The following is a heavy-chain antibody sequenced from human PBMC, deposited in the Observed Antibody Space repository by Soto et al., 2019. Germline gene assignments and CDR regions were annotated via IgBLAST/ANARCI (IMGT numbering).Heavy chain of an antibody. Sequence: ASVKVSCKASGYTFTSYGIIWVRQAPGQGLEWMGWISAYNGNTNYAQKLQGRVTMTTDTSTSTAYMELRSLRSDDTAVYYCARMDYYDSSVWFDPWGQGTLVTVSS. CDR1: GYTFTSYG. V-gene: IGHV1-18*01. J-gene: IGHJ5*02. CDR2: ISAYNGNT. D-gene: IGHD3-22*01. CDR3: ARMDYYDSSVWFDP.